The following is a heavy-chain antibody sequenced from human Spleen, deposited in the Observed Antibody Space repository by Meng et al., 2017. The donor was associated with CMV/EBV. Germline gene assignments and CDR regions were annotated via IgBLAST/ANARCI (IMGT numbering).Heavy chain of an antibody. CDR3: ARTDYGMDV. V-gene: IGHV4-59*01. J-gene: IGHJ6*02. CDR2: IYYSGRT. CDR1: GGSISSYY. D-gene: IGHD4-17*01. Sequence: GSLRLSCTVSGGSISSYYWSWIRQPPGKGLEYIGYIYYSGRTNYNPSLKSRVTISVDTSKNQFSLKVSSVTAADTAVYYCARTDYGMDVWGQGTTVTVSS.